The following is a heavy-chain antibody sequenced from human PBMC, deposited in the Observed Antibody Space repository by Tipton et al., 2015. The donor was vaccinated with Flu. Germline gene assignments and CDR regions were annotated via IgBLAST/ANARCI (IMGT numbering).Heavy chain of an antibody. D-gene: IGHD3-10*01. CDR1: GDSISSGSYY. CDR2: IYTHVNT. V-gene: IGHV4-61*02. J-gene: IGHJ4*02. CDR3: ARAPIGTYGSGSYYNI. Sequence: TLSLTCTVSGDSISSGSYYWSWIRQPAGKGLEWIGRIYTHVNTNYNPSLKSRVTIAVDTSKNHFSLKLSSVTVADAAVYFCARAPIGTYGSGSYYNIWGQGPLVT.